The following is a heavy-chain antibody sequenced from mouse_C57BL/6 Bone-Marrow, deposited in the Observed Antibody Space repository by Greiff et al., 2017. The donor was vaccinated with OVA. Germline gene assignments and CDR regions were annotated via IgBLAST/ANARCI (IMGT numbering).Heavy chain of an antibody. D-gene: IGHD1-3*01. CDR3: ARRGLPSKGWYFDV. V-gene: IGHV1-66*01. CDR1: GYSFTSYY. J-gene: IGHJ1*03. Sequence: QVQLKQSGPELVKPGASVKISCKASGYSFTSYYIHWVKQRPGQGLEWIGWIYPGSGNTKYNEKFKGKATLTADTSSSTAYMQLSSLTSEDSAVYYCARRGLPSKGWYFDVWGTGTTVTVSS. CDR2: IYPGSGNT.